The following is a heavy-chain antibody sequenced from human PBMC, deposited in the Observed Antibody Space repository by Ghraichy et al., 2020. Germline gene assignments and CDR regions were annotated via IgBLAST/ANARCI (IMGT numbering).Heavy chain of an antibody. J-gene: IGHJ4*02. Sequence: GGSLRLSCAASGFTFSSYSMNWVRQAPGKGLEWVSSISSSSSYIYYADSVKGRFTISRDNAKNSLYLQMNSLRAEDTAVYYCARELPPIYGDRKFDYWGQGTLVTVSS. V-gene: IGHV3-21*01. CDR3: ARELPPIYGDRKFDY. CDR1: GFTFSSYS. D-gene: IGHD4-17*01. CDR2: ISSSSSYI.